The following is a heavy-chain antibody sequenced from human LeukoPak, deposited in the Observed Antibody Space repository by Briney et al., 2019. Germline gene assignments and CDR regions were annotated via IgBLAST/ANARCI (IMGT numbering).Heavy chain of an antibody. CDR3: AHSDVIITGKTPFHY. CDR1: GFSLSTTRMS. V-gene: IGHV2-5*01. D-gene: IGHD1-1*01. J-gene: IGHJ4*02. Sequence: ESGPTLVNHTQTLTLTCTFSGFSLSTTRMSVGWIRQPTGKALEWLALISGNNDKRYSPSLKRRLTITKDTSKNQVVLTMSNMDPVDTATYYCAHSDVIITGKTPFHYWGQGTLVTVSS. CDR2: ISGNNDK.